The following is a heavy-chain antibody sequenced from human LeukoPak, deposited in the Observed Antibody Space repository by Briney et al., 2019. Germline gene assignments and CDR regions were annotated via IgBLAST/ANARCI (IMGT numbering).Heavy chain of an antibody. CDR3: ARLGATYYYYYLDV. J-gene: IGHJ6*03. CDR2: IYNSGNT. V-gene: IGHV4-4*07. Sequence: SETLSLTCTVSGGSMSSSYWNWIRQSAGKGLEWIGRIYNSGNTNYNPSLKGRVTLSLDTSKNQFSLKLSSVTAADTAVYYCARLGATYYYYYLDVWGKGTTVTISS. D-gene: IGHD1-26*01. CDR1: GGSMSSSY.